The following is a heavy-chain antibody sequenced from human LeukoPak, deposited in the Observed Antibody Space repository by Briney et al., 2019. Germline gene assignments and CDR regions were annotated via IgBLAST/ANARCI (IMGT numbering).Heavy chain of an antibody. J-gene: IGHJ4*02. V-gene: IGHV3-11*01. CDR3: AGAHDYGSGSYFDY. D-gene: IGHD3-10*01. Sequence: EAGGSLRLSCAASGFTFRDYYMSWIRQAPGKGLEWVSYISSSGSTIYYADSVKGRFTISRDNAKNSLYPQMNSLRAEDTAVYYCAGAHDYGSGSYFDYWGQGTLVTVSS. CDR1: GFTFRDYY. CDR2: ISSSGSTI.